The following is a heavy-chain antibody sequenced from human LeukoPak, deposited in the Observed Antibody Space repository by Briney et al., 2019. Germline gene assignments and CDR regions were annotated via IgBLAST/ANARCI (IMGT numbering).Heavy chain of an antibody. CDR2: INHSGST. J-gene: IGHJ5*02. Sequence: SETLSLTCAVYGGSFSGYYWSWIRQPPGKGLEWIGEINHSGSTNYNPSLKSRVTISVDTSKNQFSLRLTSVTAADTAVYYCARNYYDSSGYYAPNWFDPWGQGTLVTVSS. V-gene: IGHV4-34*01. CDR3: ARNYYDSSGYYAPNWFDP. D-gene: IGHD3-22*01. CDR1: GGSFSGYY.